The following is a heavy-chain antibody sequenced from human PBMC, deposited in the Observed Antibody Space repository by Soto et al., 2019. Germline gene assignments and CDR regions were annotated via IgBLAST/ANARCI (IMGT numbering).Heavy chain of an antibody. J-gene: IGHJ4*02. Sequence: SETLSLTCTVSGGSISSYYWSWIRQPPGKGLEWIGYIYYSGGTNYNPSLKSRVTISVDTSKNQFSLKLSSVTAADTAVYYCARVSGIVGVDYWGQGTLVTVSS. CDR3: ARVSGIVGVDY. CDR1: GGSISSYY. CDR2: IYYSGGT. V-gene: IGHV4-59*01. D-gene: IGHD1-26*01.